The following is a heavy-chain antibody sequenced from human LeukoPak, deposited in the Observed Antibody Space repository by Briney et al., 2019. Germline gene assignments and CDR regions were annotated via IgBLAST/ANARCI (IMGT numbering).Heavy chain of an antibody. D-gene: IGHD6-13*01. CDR1: GGSISSSSYY. Sequence: PSETLSLTCTVSGGSISSSSYYWGWIRQPPGKGLEWIGSIYYSGSTYYNPSLKSRVTISVDTSKNQFSLKLSSVTAADTAVYYCARDAIAAAATGAFDIWGQGSMVTVSS. J-gene: IGHJ3*02. CDR3: ARDAIAAAATGAFDI. CDR2: IYYSGST. V-gene: IGHV4-39*07.